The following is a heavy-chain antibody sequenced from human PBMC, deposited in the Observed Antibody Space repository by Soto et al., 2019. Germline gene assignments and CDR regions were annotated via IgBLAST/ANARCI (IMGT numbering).Heavy chain of an antibody. D-gene: IGHD3-10*01. V-gene: IGHV1-18*01. J-gene: IGHJ4*02. CDR1: GYTFTSYG. CDR2: ISAYNGNT. Sequence: QVQLVQSGAEVKKPGASVKVSCKASGYTFTSYGISWVRQAPGQGLEWMGWISAYNGNTNYAQKLQGRVTMTTDTSTSTAYMELRSLRSDDTAVYYCARVYADSCLLYMGGYYFDYWGQGTLVTVSS. CDR3: ARVYADSCLLYMGGYYFDY.